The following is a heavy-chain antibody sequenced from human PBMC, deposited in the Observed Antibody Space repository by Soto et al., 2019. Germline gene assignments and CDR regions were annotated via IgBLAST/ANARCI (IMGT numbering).Heavy chain of an antibody. CDR3: AREGEDYYDSSGYYPLDY. CDR2: IWYDGSNK. V-gene: IGHV3-33*01. CDR1: GFTFSSYG. J-gene: IGHJ4*02. Sequence: GSLRLSCAASGFTFSSYGMHWVRQAPGKGLEWVAVIWYDGSNKYYADSVKGRFTISRDNSKNTLYLQMNSLRAEDTAVYYCAREGEDYYDSSGYYPLDYWGQGTLVTVSS. D-gene: IGHD3-22*01.